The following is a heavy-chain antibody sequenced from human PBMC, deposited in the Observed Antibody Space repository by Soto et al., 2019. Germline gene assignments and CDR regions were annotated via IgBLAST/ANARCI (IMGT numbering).Heavy chain of an antibody. CDR1: GFTFSSYA. V-gene: IGHV3-64D*08. J-gene: IGHJ4*02. Sequence: EVQLVESGGGLVQPGGSLRLSCSASGFTFSSYAMHWVRQAPGKGLEYVSAISSNGGSTYYADSVKGRFTITRNNTKNTLYLQMSSLRAKDTAVYYCVKEHFRKHDYGYYGVSDYWGQGTLVTVSS. D-gene: IGHD4-17*01. CDR2: ISSNGGST. CDR3: VKEHFRKHDYGYYGVSDY.